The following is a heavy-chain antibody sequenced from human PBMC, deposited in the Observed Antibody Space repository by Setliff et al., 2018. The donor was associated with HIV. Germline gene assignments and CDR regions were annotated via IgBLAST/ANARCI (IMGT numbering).Heavy chain of an antibody. CDR1: GYSFTNHW. Sequence: GESLKISCKGSGYSFTNHWIGWVRQVPGKGLEWMGIIYPGDSDTRYSPSFQGQVTISADKSISTAYLQWSSLKASDTAMYYCARLSVVTATRIYYFDYWGQGTLVTVSS. CDR3: ARLSVVTATRIYYFDY. CDR2: IYPGDSDT. V-gene: IGHV5-51*01. J-gene: IGHJ4*02. D-gene: IGHD2-21*02.